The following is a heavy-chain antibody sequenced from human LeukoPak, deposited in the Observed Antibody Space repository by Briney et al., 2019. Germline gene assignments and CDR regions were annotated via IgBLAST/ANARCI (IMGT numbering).Heavy chain of an antibody. CDR2: INHSGST. J-gene: IGHJ4*02. CDR1: GGSFSGYY. V-gene: IGHV4-34*01. Sequence: SETLSLTCAVYGGSFSGYYWSWIRQPPGKGLEWLGEINHSGSTNYNPSLKSRVTISVDTSKNQFSLKLTSVTAADTAVYYCARKDGRRYCSGGSCYGIVYFDYWGQGTLVTVSS. CDR3: ARKDGRRYCSGGSCYGIVYFDY. D-gene: IGHD2-15*01.